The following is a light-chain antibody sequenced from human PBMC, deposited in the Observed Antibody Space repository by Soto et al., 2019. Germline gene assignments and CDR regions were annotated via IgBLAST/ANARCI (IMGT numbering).Light chain of an antibody. CDR3: QQRSNWHPIT. J-gene: IGKJ5*01. CDR2: DAS. CDR1: QSVSSY. V-gene: IGKV3-11*01. Sequence: ETVLTQSPATLSLSPGERATLSCRASQSVSSYLAWYQQRPGRATRLIIYDASNRANGIPARFSGSGSGTDFTLTISSLEAEDFAIYYCQQRSNWHPITFGQGTRLEIK.